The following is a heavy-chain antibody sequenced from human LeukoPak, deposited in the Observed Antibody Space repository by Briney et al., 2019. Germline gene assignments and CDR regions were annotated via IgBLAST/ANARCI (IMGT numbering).Heavy chain of an antibody. CDR3: ARGGYCTTTTCFVLAADFDY. Sequence: ASVKVSCKAPGYIFTGYYMHWVRQAPGQGLEWMGWINPNSGGTDYAQKFQGRVTMTRDTSISTAYMELSGLRSDDTAVYYCARGGYCTTTTCFVLAADFDYWGQGILVTVSS. V-gene: IGHV1-2*02. CDR1: GYIFTGYY. J-gene: IGHJ4*02. D-gene: IGHD2-2*01. CDR2: INPNSGGT.